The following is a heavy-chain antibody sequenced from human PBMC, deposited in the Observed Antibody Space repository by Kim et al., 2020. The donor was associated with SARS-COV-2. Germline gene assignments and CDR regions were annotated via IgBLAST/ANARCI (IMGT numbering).Heavy chain of an antibody. CDR3: ARDINGGDYGGLNDY. Sequence: GGSLRLSCAASGFTFSSYSMNWVRQAPGKGLEWVSYISSSSSTIYYADSVKGRFTISRDNAKNSLYLQMNSLRDEDTAVYYCARDINGGDYGGLNDYWGQGTLVTVSS. D-gene: IGHD4-17*01. J-gene: IGHJ4*02. CDR2: ISSSSSTI. CDR1: GFTFSSYS. V-gene: IGHV3-48*02.